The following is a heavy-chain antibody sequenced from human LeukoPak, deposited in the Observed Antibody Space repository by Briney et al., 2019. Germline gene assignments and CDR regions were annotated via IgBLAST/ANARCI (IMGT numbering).Heavy chain of an antibody. D-gene: IGHD2-2*02. CDR2: ISYDGSNK. CDR1: GFTFRSFA. Sequence: GGSLRLSCAVSGFTFRSFAMHWVRQAPGKGLEWVAVISYDGSNKYYADSVKGRFTISRDQSKNTLSLQMNSLRAEDTAVYYCARDGQSRYNYYSLDVWGQGTTVTVSS. V-gene: IGHV3-30*04. J-gene: IGHJ6*02. CDR3: ARDGQSRYNYYSLDV.